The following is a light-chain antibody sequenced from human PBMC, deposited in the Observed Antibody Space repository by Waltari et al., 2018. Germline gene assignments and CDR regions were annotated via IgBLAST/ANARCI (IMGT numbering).Light chain of an antibody. V-gene: IGLV1-40*01. CDR1: GSNIGAGYD. CDR2: GNN. J-gene: IGLJ2*01. Sequence: QSALTQPPSVSGAPGQRITISCTGIGSNIGAGYDVHWYQQFPGTAPKLLLYGNNNRPSGVPDRFCGSKTGTSASLAITGLQADDEADYYCQSYDRSLSVVFGGGTKLTVL. CDR3: QSYDRSLSVV.